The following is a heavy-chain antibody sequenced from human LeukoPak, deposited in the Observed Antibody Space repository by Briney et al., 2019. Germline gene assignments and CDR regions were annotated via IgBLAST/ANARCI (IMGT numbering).Heavy chain of an antibody. CDR1: GGSISSSSYY. J-gene: IGHJ6*03. D-gene: IGHD3-3*01. Sequence: PSETLSLTCTVSGGSISSSSYYWGWIRQPPGKGLEWIGSIYDSGSTYYNPSLKSRVTISVDTSKNQFSLKLSSVTAADTAVYYCARSGSDFWSGYAAPDSYYYMDVWGKGTTVTVSS. V-gene: IGHV4-39*07. CDR3: ARSGSDFWSGYAAPDSYYYMDV. CDR2: IYDSGST.